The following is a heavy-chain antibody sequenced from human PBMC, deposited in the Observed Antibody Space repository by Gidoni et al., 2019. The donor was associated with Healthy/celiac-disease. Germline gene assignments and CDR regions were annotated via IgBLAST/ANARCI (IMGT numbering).Heavy chain of an antibody. CDR3: ARDLGGATPYYFDY. V-gene: IGHV1-18*01. CDR1: SSTFTSYG. D-gene: IGHD1-26*01. CDR2: ISAYNGIT. Sequence: QVQLVQSGAEVEKPGASVKVSGKASSSTFTSYGIRCVRQATGQGLEWMGWISAYNGITNYAQQLQGRVTMPTDTSTSTAYIELRSLRSDDPAVYYCARDLGGATPYYFDYWGQGTLVTVSS. J-gene: IGHJ4*02.